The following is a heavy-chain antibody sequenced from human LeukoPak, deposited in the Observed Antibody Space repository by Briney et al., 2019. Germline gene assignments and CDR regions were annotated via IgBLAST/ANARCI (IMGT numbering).Heavy chain of an antibody. CDR2: IKGDGSHT. D-gene: IGHD3-9*01. Sequence: GGSLRLSCAASGFTFSNYWMHWVRQAPGKGLVWVSRIKGDGSHTIYADSVKGRFTVSRDNAKNTLYLQMKSLRAEDTAVYYCVRDWDHFDFDSWGLGTLVTVSS. CDR3: VRDWDHFDFDS. CDR1: GFTFSNYW. J-gene: IGHJ5*01. V-gene: IGHV3-74*01.